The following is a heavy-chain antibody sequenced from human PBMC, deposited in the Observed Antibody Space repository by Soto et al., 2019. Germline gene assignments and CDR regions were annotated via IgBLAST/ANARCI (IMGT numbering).Heavy chain of an antibody. V-gene: IGHV4-59*01. D-gene: IGHD1-7*01. CDR2: IFYSGST. CDR1: GGSIRSYY. J-gene: IGHJ3*02. CDR3: ARNYGHAFDI. Sequence: QVQLQESGPGLVKPSETLSLTCTVSGGSIRSYYWSWIRQPPGKGLEWIGYIFYSGSTNYNPSLKSRVTISVDTSKNKFSLKQSSVTAADTAVYYCARNYGHAFDIWGQGTMVTVSS.